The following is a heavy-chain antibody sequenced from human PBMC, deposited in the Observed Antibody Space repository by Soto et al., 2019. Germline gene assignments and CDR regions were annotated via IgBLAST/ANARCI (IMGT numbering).Heavy chain of an antibody. Sequence: QVQLVESGGGVVQPGRSLRLSCAASGFTFSSYGMHWVRQAPGKGLEWVAVIWYDGSNKYYADSVKGRFTISRDNSKNTLYLQMNSMRAEDTAVYYCARASSPRLGYCSGGSCYSDYYYYYGMDVWGQGTTVTVSS. J-gene: IGHJ6*02. CDR2: IWYDGSNK. CDR1: GFTFSSYG. CDR3: ARASSPRLGYCSGGSCYSDYYYYYGMDV. V-gene: IGHV3-33*01. D-gene: IGHD2-15*01.